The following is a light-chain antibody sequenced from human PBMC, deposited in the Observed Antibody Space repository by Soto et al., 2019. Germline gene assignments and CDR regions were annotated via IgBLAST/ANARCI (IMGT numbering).Light chain of an antibody. CDR1: SGDFGSYKF. CDR2: ETS. Sequence: QSVLTQPASVSGSPGQSVTISCTGTSGDFGSYKFVSWYQHHPGKVPKVIIYETSKRPSGVSDRFSGSKSGNTASLTISGLQAEDEADYYCFSFTSTNTHVFXSGTKVTVL. V-gene: IGLV2-23*01. J-gene: IGLJ1*01. CDR3: FSFTSTNTHV.